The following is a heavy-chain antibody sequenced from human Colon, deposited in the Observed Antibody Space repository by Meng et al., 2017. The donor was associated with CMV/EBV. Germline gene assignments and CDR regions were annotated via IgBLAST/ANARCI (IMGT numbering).Heavy chain of an antibody. CDR2: ISSASSTI. D-gene: IGHD2-8*01. CDR1: GFNLGPYE. CDR3: ASTGPLYGLYFCY. J-gene: IGHJ4*02. Sequence: GESLKISCAASGFNLGPYEMNWVRQAPGRGLEWLSYISSASSTIYYADSVRGRFTISRDNAKNSVYLQMNSLRAEDTAVYYCASTGPLYGLYFCYWGQGTLVTVSS. V-gene: IGHV3-48*04.